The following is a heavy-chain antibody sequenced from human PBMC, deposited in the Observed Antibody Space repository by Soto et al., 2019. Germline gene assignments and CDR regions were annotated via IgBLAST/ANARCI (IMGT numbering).Heavy chain of an antibody. CDR1: GFTFTSSA. J-gene: IGHJ4*02. CDR2: IVVGSGNT. V-gene: IGHV1-58*01. Sequence: ASVKVSCKGSGFTFTSSAVQWVRQARGQRLEWIGWIVVGSGNTNYAQKFQERVTITRDMSTSTAYMELSSLRSEDTAVYYCAADPSEGSGSYDYWGQGTLVTVSS. CDR3: AADPSEGSGSYDY. D-gene: IGHD3-10*01.